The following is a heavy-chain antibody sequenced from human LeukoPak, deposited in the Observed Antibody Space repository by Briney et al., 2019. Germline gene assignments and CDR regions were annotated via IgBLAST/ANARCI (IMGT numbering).Heavy chain of an antibody. D-gene: IGHD3-10*01. Sequence: GRSLRLSCAASGFTGFRNYAMHWVRQAPGKGLEWVAVISYDGSNKYYADSVKGRFTISRDNFKNTLYLQMNSLRAEDTAVYYCARGGLGTYGSDYWGQGTLVTVSS. CDR2: ISYDGSNK. CDR1: GFTGFRNYA. J-gene: IGHJ4*02. V-gene: IGHV3-30*03. CDR3: ARGGLGTYGSDY.